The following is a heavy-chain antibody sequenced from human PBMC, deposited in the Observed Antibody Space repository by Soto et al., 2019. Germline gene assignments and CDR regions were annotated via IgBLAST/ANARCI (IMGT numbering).Heavy chain of an antibody. CDR3: ASSSIAARKRFDY. CDR2: IYYSGST. V-gene: IGHV4-59*01. D-gene: IGHD6-6*01. J-gene: IGHJ4*02. Sequence: QVQLQESGPGLVKPSETLSLTCTVSGGSISSYHWSWIRQPPGKGLEWIGYIYYSGSTNYNPSLKSRVTISVDTSKNQFSLKLSSVTAADTAVYYCASSSIAARKRFDYWGQGTLVTVSS. CDR1: GGSISSYH.